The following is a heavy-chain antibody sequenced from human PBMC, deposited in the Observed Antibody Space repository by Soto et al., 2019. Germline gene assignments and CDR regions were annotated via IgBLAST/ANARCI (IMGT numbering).Heavy chain of an antibody. J-gene: IGHJ4*02. Sequence: RLSCAASGFTFSSYAMHWVRQAPGKGLEWVAVISYDGSNKYYADSVKGRFTISRDNSKNTLYLQMNSLRAEDTAVYYCATLNNWNGNFDYWGQGTLVTVSS. CDR1: GFTFSSYA. CDR3: ATLNNWNGNFDY. D-gene: IGHD1-1*01. CDR2: ISYDGSNK. V-gene: IGHV3-30-3*01.